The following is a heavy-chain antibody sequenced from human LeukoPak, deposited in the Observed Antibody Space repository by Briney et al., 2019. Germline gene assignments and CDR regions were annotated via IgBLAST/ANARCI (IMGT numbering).Heavy chain of an antibody. Sequence: PSETLSLTCIVSGGSISSYYWSWIRQPPGKGLEWSGNIYYRGSTNYNPSLNSRVIMSVDTTNNQFSLRLSSVTAADTAIYYCARVGDGYNYFPYYYMDFWGKGTTVTVSS. D-gene: IGHD5-24*01. CDR2: IYYRGST. CDR1: GGSISSYY. CDR3: ARVGDGYNYFPYYYMDF. J-gene: IGHJ6*03. V-gene: IGHV4-59*01.